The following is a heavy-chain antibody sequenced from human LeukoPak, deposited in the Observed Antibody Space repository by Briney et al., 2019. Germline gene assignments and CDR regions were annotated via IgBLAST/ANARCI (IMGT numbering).Heavy chain of an antibody. D-gene: IGHD3-16*02. CDR1: GGSFSGYY. Sequence: SETLSLTCAVYGGSFSGYYWSWIRQPPGKGLEWIGEINHSGSTNYNPSLKSRVIISVDTSKNQFSLKLSSVTAADTAVYYCARGLWSYRHIDYWGQGTLVTVSS. CDR3: ARGLWSYRHIDY. J-gene: IGHJ4*02. CDR2: INHSGST. V-gene: IGHV4-34*01.